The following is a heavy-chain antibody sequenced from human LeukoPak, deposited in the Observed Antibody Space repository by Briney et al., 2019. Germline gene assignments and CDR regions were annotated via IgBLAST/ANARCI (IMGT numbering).Heavy chain of an antibody. D-gene: IGHD1-26*01. CDR2: ISSSGDTI. CDR3: ARDRWELPHYYYYGLDV. J-gene: IGHJ6*02. Sequence: GGSLRLSCAASGLTFSDFYMSWIRQAPGKGLEWVSHISSSGDTIYYADSVRGRFTISRDNAKNSLYLQMNSLRADDTALYYCARDRWELPHYYYYGLDVWGQGTTVTVSS. CDR1: GLTFSDFY. V-gene: IGHV3-11*01.